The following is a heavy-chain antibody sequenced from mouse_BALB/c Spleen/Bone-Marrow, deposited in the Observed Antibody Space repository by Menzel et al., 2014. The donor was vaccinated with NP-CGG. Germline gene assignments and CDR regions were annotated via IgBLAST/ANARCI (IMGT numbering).Heavy chain of an antibody. CDR1: GYTFTGYW. D-gene: IGHD1-1*01. CDR2: IYPGDGDA. CDR3: ARNYYYASSWSAMDY. Sequence: VHLVESGAELARPGASVKLSCKASGYTFTGYWMQWVKQRPGQGLEWIGTIYPGDGDARYTQKFKGKATLTADKSSSTAYMQLSSLASEDSAVYYCARNYYYASSWSAMDYWGQGTSVTVSS. V-gene: IGHV1-87*01. J-gene: IGHJ4*01.